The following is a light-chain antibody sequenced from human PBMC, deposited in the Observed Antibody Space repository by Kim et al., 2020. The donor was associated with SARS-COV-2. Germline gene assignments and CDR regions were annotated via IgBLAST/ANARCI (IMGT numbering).Light chain of an antibody. CDR2: DAS. V-gene: IGKV1-5*01. CDR1: QSISSW. CDR3: QLYNNC. J-gene: IGKJ4*01. Sequence: DIQMTQSPSTLSASVGDRVTITCRASQSISSWLAWYQQKPGKAPKLLIYDASSLESGVPSRFSGSGSGTEFTHTISSLQPDDFATYYCQLYNNCFGGGTKVDIK.